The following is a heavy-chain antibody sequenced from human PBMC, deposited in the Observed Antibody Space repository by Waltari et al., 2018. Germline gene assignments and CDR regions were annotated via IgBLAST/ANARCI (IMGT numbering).Heavy chain of an antibody. V-gene: IGHV3-53*01. CDR2: LYHAGNT. J-gene: IGHJ6*02. D-gene: IGHD3-10*01. CDR3: ARGNTKYGMDV. Sequence: EVQLVESGGHLIQPGGSLRLSCAASRFTVSSYYMNWVRQAPGKGLEWVSILYHAGNTYYADSVKGRFTFSRDNSKNTLYLQMNSLRAEDTAVYYCARGNTKYGMDVWGQGTTVTVSS. CDR1: RFTVSSYY.